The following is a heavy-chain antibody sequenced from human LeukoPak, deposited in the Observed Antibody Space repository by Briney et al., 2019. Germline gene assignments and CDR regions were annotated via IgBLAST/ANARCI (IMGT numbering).Heavy chain of an antibody. D-gene: IGHD3-16*01. CDR1: GFTFSNAW. V-gene: IGHV3-7*03. CDR2: INQDGSTK. Sequence: PGGSLRLSCAASGFTFSNAWLAWVRQAPGKGLEWVANINQDGSTKQYVDSVRGRFTISRENAKNSLYLEMNSLRAEDTGLYHCARDMKGNLDYWGQGTLVTVSS. J-gene: IGHJ4*02. CDR3: ARDMKGNLDY.